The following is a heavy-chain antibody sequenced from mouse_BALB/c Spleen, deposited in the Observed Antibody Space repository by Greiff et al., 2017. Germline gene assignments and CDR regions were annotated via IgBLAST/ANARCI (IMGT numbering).Heavy chain of an antibody. Sequence: EVQGVESGGGLVQPGGSRKLSCAASGFTFSSFGMHWVRQAPEKGLEWVAYISSGSSTINYADTVKGRFTISRDNPKNTLFLQMTSLRSEDTAMYYCARSPRDYWGQGTSVTVSS. CDR1: GFTFSSFG. CDR3: ARSPRDY. J-gene: IGHJ4*01. CDR2: ISSGSSTI. V-gene: IGHV5-17*02.